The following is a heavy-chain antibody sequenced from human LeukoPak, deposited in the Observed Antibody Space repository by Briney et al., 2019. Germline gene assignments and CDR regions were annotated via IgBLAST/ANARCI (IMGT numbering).Heavy chain of an antibody. D-gene: IGHD6-19*01. V-gene: IGHV3-23*01. CDR3: AARLVGYSSGWYSDY. Sequence: GGSLRLSCAASGFTFSSYSMNWVRQAPGKGLEWVSAISGSGGSTYYADSVKGRFTISRDNSKNTLYLQMNSLRAEDTAVYYCAARLVGYSSGWYSDYWGQGTLVTVSS. CDR2: ISGSGGST. CDR1: GFTFSSYS. J-gene: IGHJ4*02.